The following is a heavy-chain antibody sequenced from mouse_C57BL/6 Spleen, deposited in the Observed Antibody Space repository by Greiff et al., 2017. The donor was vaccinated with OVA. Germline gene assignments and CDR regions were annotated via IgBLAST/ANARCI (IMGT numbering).Heavy chain of an antibody. J-gene: IGHJ3*01. CDR1: GYTFTSYW. V-gene: IGHV1-50*01. Sequence: QVQLQQPGAELVKPGASVKLSCKASGYTFTSYWMQWVKQRPGQGLEWIGEIDPSDSYTNYNQKFKGKATLTVDTSSSTAYMQLSSLTSEDSAVYYCARRRGSSYGWFAYWGQGTLVTVSA. D-gene: IGHD1-1*01. CDR2: IDPSDSYT. CDR3: ARRRGSSYGWFAY.